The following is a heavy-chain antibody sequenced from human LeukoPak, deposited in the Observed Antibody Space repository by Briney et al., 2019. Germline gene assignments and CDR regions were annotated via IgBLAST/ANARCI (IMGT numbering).Heavy chain of an antibody. J-gene: IGHJ4*02. Sequence: GGSLRLSCAASGFTFSSYAMSWIRQAPGKGLEWVSAIVGSGGSTYYVDSVKGRFTISRDNSKNTLYLQMNSLRAEDTAVYYCAKPKSGSYPGYYSDYWGQRTLVTVSS. CDR2: IVGSGGST. CDR1: GFTFSSYA. CDR3: AKPKSGSYPGYYSDY. D-gene: IGHD1-26*01. V-gene: IGHV3-23*01.